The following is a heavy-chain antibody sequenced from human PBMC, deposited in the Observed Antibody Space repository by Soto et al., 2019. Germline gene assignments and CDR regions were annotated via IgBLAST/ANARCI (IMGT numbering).Heavy chain of an antibody. J-gene: IGHJ6*02. CDR3: ARDRIVVVPAAMSYYYYGMDV. CDR1: GFTFSDYY. D-gene: IGHD2-2*01. V-gene: IGHV3-11*01. CDR2: ISSSGSTI. Sequence: QVQLVVSGGGLVKPGGSLRLSCAASGFTFSDYYMSWIRQAPGKGLEWVSYISSSGSTIYYADSVKGRFTISRDNAKNSLYLQMNSLRAEDTAVYYCARDRIVVVPAAMSYYYYGMDVWGQGTTVTVSS.